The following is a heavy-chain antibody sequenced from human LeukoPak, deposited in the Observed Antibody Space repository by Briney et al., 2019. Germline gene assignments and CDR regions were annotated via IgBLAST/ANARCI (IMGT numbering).Heavy chain of an antibody. V-gene: IGHV3-11*03. CDR3: ARSGNPIYYCYYGMDV. CDR1: GFTFSDYY. Sequence: GGSLRLSCAASGFTFSDYYMSWIRQAPGKGLEWVSYISSSSSYTNYADSVKGRFTISRDNAKNSLYLQMNSLRAEDTAVYYCARSGNPIYYCYYGMDVWGQGTTVTVSS. D-gene: IGHD5-12*01. J-gene: IGHJ6*02. CDR2: ISSSSSYT.